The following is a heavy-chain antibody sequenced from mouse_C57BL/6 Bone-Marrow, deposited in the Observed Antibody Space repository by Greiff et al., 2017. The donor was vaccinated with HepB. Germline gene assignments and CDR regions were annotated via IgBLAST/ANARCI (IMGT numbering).Heavy chain of an antibody. Sequence: QVQLQQPGAELVMPGASVKLSCKASGYTFTSYWMHWVKQRPGQGLEWIGEIDPSDGYTKYNQKFKDKATLTVDKSSSTAYMQLSSLTYEDSAVYYCASSSWEGSALDYWGQGTSVTVSA. J-gene: IGHJ4*01. D-gene: IGHD3-1*01. V-gene: IGHV1-69*01. CDR1: GYTFTSYW. CDR3: ASSSWEGSALDY. CDR2: IDPSDGYT.